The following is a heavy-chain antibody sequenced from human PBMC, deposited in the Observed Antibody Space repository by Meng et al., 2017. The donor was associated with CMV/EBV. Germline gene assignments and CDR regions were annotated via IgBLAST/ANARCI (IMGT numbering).Heavy chain of an antibody. CDR3: ARLAGCSSTTCQERDAFDI. V-gene: IGHV3-48*03. Sequence: GESLKISWAVSGFTFSHSEMTWVRQAPGKGLGWICFISSNGRTMYYADSVRGRFAISRDNAKNSLFLQMNDLTAEDTAVYYCARLAGCSSTTCQERDAFDIWGQGTMVTVSS. J-gene: IGHJ3*02. CDR2: ISSNGRTM. CDR1: GFTFSHSE. D-gene: IGHD2/OR15-2a*01.